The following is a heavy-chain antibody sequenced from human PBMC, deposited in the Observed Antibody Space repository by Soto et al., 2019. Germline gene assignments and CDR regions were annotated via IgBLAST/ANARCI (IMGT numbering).Heavy chain of an antibody. Sequence: QVQLVQSGAEVKKPGASVKVSCKASGYTFTSYAMHWVRQAPGQRLEWMGWINAGNGNTKYSQKFQGRVTVTGDPXASTAYMELSSLRSEDTAVYYCARGVAGPLHWFDPWGQGTLVTVSS. CDR2: INAGNGNT. V-gene: IGHV1-3*01. CDR3: ARGVAGPLHWFDP. CDR1: GYTFTSYA. D-gene: IGHD6-19*01. J-gene: IGHJ5*02.